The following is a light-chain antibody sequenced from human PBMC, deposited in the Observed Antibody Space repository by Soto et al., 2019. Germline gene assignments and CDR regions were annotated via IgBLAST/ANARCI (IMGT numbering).Light chain of an antibody. CDR2: DDG. J-gene: IGLJ2*01. CDR1: NIAIKS. CDR3: QVWDSSSDHRVV. Sequence: ELTQAPSVSVAPGQTARITCGGNNIAIKSVHWYQQKPGQAPVLVVYDDGDRPSGIPERFSGSNSGNTATLTITRVEAGDEGDYHCQVWDSSSDHRVVFGGGTKVTVL. V-gene: IGLV3-21*02.